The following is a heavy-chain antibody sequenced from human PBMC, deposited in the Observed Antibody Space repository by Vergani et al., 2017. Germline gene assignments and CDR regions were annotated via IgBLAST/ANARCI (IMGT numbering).Heavy chain of an antibody. J-gene: IGHJ4*02. Sequence: QVQLVESGGGVVQPGRSLRLSCAASGFTFSSYGMHWVRQAPGKGLEWVAVIWYDGSNKYYADSVKGRFTISRDNSKNTLYLQMNSLRAEDTAVYYCAKCTYYDILTGSPFDYWGQGTLVTVSS. CDR2: IWYDGSNK. D-gene: IGHD3-9*01. V-gene: IGHV3-33*06. CDR1: GFTFSSYG. CDR3: AKCTYYDILTGSPFDY.